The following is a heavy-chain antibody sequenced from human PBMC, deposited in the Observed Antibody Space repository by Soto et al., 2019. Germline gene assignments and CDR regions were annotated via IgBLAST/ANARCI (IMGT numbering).Heavy chain of an antibody. CDR3: ARGRYGHY. Sequence: QVPLVQSGAEVKKPGASVKVSCKGSGYDFTTYGITWVRQAPGQGLEWMAWISAHNGNTDYAQKLQGSVTVTRDTSTSTAYMELRSLRSDDTAMYYCARGRYGHYWGQGALVTVSS. D-gene: IGHD1-1*01. J-gene: IGHJ4*02. V-gene: IGHV1-18*01. CDR2: ISAHNGNT. CDR1: GYDFTTYG.